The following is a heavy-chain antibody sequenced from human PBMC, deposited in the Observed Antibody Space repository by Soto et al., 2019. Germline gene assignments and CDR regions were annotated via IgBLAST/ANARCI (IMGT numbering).Heavy chain of an antibody. CDR3: ARDDGLSSTNVKAFDM. CDR2: ISTTSTYT. Sequence: PWRSLRLSCAPSAFTFSRYYMNWVRQAPGKGLEWVSSISTTSTYTHYADSLKGRFTISRDNAKKLLYLQMDSLRAEDTAVYYCARDDGLSSTNVKAFDMWGQGTKVTVSS. J-gene: IGHJ3*02. CDR1: AFTFSRYY. D-gene: IGHD2-2*01. V-gene: IGHV3-21*01.